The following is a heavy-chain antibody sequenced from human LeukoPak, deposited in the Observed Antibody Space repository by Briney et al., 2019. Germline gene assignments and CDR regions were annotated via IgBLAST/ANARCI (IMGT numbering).Heavy chain of an antibody. Sequence: GGSLRLSCSVSGFTFSTYVMHWVRQAPGKGLEYVSAISSNGDNTYYADSVKGRFTISRDNSKNTLYLQMSCLRADDTAVYYCVRGTGYWGQGTLVTVPS. V-gene: IGHV3-64D*06. CDR2: ISSNGDNT. J-gene: IGHJ4*02. CDR1: GFTFSTYV. CDR3: VRGTGY.